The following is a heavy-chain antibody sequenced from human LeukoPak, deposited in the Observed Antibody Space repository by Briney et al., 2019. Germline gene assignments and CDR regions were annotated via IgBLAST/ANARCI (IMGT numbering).Heavy chain of an antibody. CDR3: ARLSIAVAG. Sequence: GASVKVSCKASGYTFTSYGISWVRQAPGQGLEWMGWISAYNGNTNYAQKFQGRVTMTRDTSTSTVYMELSSLRSEDTAVYYCARLSIAVAGWGQGTLVTVSS. J-gene: IGHJ4*02. CDR2: ISAYNGNT. CDR1: GYTFTSYG. D-gene: IGHD6-19*01. V-gene: IGHV1-18*01.